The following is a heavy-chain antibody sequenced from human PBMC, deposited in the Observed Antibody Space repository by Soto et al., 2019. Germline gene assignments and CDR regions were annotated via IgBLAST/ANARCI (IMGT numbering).Heavy chain of an antibody. CDR2: ISQSGNT. D-gene: IGHD6-6*01. CDR3: ARAPKVSGSSQTRPDF. J-gene: IGHJ4*02. V-gene: IGHV4-34*01. Sequence: SETLSLTCSIYSGSFSGCYWSWIRQPPGKGLEWIGEISQSGNTNYSPSLKSRVSISIDTSKKQFSLNLASVSAADTAVYYCARAPKVSGSSQTRPDFWGQGTLVT. CDR1: SGSFSGCY.